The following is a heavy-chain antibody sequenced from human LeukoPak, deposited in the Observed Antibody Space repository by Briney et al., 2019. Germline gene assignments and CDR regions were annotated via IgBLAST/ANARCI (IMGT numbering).Heavy chain of an antibody. V-gene: IGHV4-59*01. J-gene: IGHJ4*02. Sequence: SETLSLTCTISDGSISSYYWNWIRQSPGKGLEWIGHIHYSGSTHYNPSLQSRVSISIDTSKKHFSLNLRSVTAVDTAVYYCARWVHFDTSGYFVVDYWGQGTLVTVSS. D-gene: IGHD3-22*01. CDR1: DGSISSYY. CDR2: IHYSGST. CDR3: ARWVHFDTSGYFVVDY.